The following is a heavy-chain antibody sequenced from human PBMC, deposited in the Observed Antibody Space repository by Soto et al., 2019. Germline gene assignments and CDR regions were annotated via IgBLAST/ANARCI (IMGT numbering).Heavy chain of an antibody. CDR1: GFTFSSYG. CDR3: AKEGRYSGYEVYFDY. Sequence: PGGSLRLSCAASGFTFSSYGMHWVRQAPGKGLEWVAVISYDGSNKYYADSVKGRFTISRDNSKNTLYLQMNSLRAEDTAVYYCAKEGRYSGYEVYFDYWGQGTLVTVSS. J-gene: IGHJ4*02. CDR2: ISYDGSNK. D-gene: IGHD5-12*01. V-gene: IGHV3-30*18.